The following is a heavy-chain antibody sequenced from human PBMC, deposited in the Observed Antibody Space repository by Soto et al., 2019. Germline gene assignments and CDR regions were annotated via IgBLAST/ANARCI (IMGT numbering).Heavy chain of an antibody. J-gene: IGHJ4*02. CDR1: GGTFRSYA. CDR2: IIPIFGTT. Sequence: QVHLEQSGAEVKKPGSSVKVSCKASGGTFRSYAFSWVRQAPGQGLEWMGGIIPIFGTTSYAPKFQGRVTFTADDSARTAYMERSSLRSEDTAVYYCANTNRGSYHFDYWGQGTLVTFS. D-gene: IGHD3-16*02. V-gene: IGHV1-69*01. CDR3: ANTNRGSYHFDY.